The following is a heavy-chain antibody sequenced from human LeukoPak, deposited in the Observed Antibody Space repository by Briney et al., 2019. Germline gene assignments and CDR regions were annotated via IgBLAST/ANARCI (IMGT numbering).Heavy chain of an antibody. J-gene: IGHJ4*02. CDR2: IGSTGAYI. CDR1: GFTFSSYS. D-gene: IGHD2-2*02. CDR3: AKDLHCSSTSCYRQPEMVY. Sequence: GGSLRLSCAASGFTFSSYSMNWVRQTPGKGLEWLSSIGSTGAYIFYADSVKGRFTISRDNAKNSLYLQMNSLRAEDTAVYYCAKDLHCSSTSCYRQPEMVYWGQGTLVTVS. V-gene: IGHV3-21*04.